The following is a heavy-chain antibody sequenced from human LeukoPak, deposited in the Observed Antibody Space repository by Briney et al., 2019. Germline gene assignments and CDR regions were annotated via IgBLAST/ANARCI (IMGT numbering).Heavy chain of an antibody. Sequence: PGGSLRLSCAASGLTFSSHWMHWVRQAPGKGLVWVSRITNDGSSTTYADSVKGRFTISRDNAKNSLYLQMNSLRAEDTAVYYCARDRLSNEKTYYYDSSGYTDYYYYGMDVWGQGTTVTVSS. CDR2: ITNDGSST. CDR3: ARDRLSNEKTYYYDSSGYTDYYYYGMDV. D-gene: IGHD3-22*01. CDR1: GLTFSSHW. J-gene: IGHJ6*02. V-gene: IGHV3-74*01.